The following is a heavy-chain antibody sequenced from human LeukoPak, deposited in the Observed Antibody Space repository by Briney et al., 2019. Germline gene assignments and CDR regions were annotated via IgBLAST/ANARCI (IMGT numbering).Heavy chain of an antibody. Sequence: GGSLRLSCAASGFTFSSYSMNWVRQAPGKGLEWVSSISSSSSYIYYTDSVKGRFTISRDNAKNSLYLQMNSLRAEDTAVYYCARDSYHYGSAAYYMDVWGKGTTVTISS. CDR1: GFTFSSYS. V-gene: IGHV3-21*01. CDR3: ARDSYHYGSAAYYMDV. J-gene: IGHJ6*03. D-gene: IGHD3-10*01. CDR2: ISSSSSYI.